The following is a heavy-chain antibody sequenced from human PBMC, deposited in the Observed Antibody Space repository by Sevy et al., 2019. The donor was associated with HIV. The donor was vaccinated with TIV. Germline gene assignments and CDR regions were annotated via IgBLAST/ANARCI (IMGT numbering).Heavy chain of an antibody. J-gene: IGHJ4*02. CDR3: AKNTAAAGAGGFDY. D-gene: IGHD6-13*01. V-gene: IGHV3-30*02. Sequence: GGSLRLSCAASGFTFSHYGMHWVRQAPGKGLEWVSFIHFDGSDISYSDSVKGRFTISRDNSRNTFYLQMTSLRSEDTALYVCAKNTAAAGAGGFDYWGQGTLVTVSS. CDR2: IHFDGSDI. CDR1: GFTFSHYG.